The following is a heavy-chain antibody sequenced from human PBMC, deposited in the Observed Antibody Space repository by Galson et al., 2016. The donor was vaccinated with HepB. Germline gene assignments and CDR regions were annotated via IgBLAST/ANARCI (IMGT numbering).Heavy chain of an antibody. CDR2: IGGPGRSK. V-gene: IGHV3-23*01. D-gene: IGHD1-1*01. CDR1: GFTFSNYV. Sequence: SLRLSCAASGFTFSNYVMTWVRQSPGNGLEWVSRIGGPGRSKDYADAVNGRFTIFRDNSKNTLYLQIDSLRSEDTAVYYCAKAFTTADNFYQFGMDVWGKGTTVTVSS. J-gene: IGHJ6*04. CDR3: AKAFTTADNFYQFGMDV.